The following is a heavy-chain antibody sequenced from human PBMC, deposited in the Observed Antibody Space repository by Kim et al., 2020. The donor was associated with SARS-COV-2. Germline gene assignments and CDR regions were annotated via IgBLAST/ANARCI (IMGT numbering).Heavy chain of an antibody. Sequence: SETLSLTCTVSGGSISSYYWCWIRQPQGKGLGWVAYGYNSGSANSNPTLKGRGTISVDTSKNQFSLTLSSVTAADTAVYYCARGDYGSGVPPDYWGQGTLVTVSS. CDR3: ARGDYGSGVPPDY. CDR1: GGSISSYY. CDR2: GYNSGSA. D-gene: IGHD3-10*01. J-gene: IGHJ4*02. V-gene: IGHV4-59*01.